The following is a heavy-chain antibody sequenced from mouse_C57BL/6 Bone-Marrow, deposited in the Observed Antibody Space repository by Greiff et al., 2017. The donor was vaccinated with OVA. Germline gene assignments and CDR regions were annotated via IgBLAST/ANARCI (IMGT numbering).Heavy chain of an antibody. CDR2: IYPGDGDT. D-gene: IGHD1-1*01. V-gene: IGHV1-82*01. CDR3: APSHYYGSSSCAKDY. Sequence: VQLQQSGPELVKPGASVKISCKASGYAFSSSWMNWVKQRPGQGLEWIGRIYPGDGDTNYNGKFKGKATLTADKSSSTAYMQLSSLTSEDSAVYFCAPSHYYGSSSCAKDYWGQGTSVTVSS. J-gene: IGHJ4*01. CDR1: GYAFSSSW.